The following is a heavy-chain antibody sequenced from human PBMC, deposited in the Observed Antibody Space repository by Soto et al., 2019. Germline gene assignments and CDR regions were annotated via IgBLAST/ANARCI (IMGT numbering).Heavy chain of an antibody. CDR2: IITIFGTA. J-gene: IGHJ6*02. CDR3: AGPPELTRIYYYYGMDV. CDR1: GGTFSSYA. V-gene: IGHV1-69*12. D-gene: IGHD1-7*01. Sequence: QVQLVQSGAEVKKPGSSVKVSCKASGGTFSSYAISWVRQAPGQGLEWMGGIITIFGTANYAQKFQGRVTITADESTRTAYTELSILRSEETAVYYCAGPPELTRIYYYYGMDVWGQGTTVTVSS.